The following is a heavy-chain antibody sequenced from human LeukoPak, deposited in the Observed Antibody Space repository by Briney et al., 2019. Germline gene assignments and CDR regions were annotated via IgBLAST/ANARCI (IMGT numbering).Heavy chain of an antibody. D-gene: IGHD3-22*01. J-gene: IGHJ3*01. Sequence: ASVKVSCKASGYTFTSYDINWVRQATGQGLEWMGRIIPILGIANYAQKFQGRVTITADKSTSTAYMELSSLRSEDTAVYYCARGEGHYYDSSGYYPRWGQGTMVTVSS. CDR2: IIPILGIA. V-gene: IGHV1-69*04. CDR1: GYTFTSYD. CDR3: ARGEGHYYDSSGYYPR.